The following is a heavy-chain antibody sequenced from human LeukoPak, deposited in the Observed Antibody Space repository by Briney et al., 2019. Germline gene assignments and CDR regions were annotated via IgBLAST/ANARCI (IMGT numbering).Heavy chain of an antibody. CDR2: IYYSGST. CDR1: GGSMRSYY. V-gene: IGHV4-39*07. Sequence: SETLSLTCTVSGGSMRSYYWGWIRQPPGKGLEWIGSIYYSGSTYYNPSLKSRVTISVDTSKNQFSLKLSSVTAADTAVYYCARLRGWVYFDYWGQGTLVTVSS. CDR3: ARLRGWVYFDY. D-gene: IGHD1-26*01. J-gene: IGHJ4*02.